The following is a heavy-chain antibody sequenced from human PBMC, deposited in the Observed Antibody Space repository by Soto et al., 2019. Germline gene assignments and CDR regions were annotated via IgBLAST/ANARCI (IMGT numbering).Heavy chain of an antibody. CDR3: ARDRNYYDSSGSVDYYYGMDV. J-gene: IGHJ6*02. CDR1: GYTFTSYA. D-gene: IGHD3-22*01. Sequence: ASVKVSCKASGYTFTSYAMHWVRQAPGQRLEWMGWINAGNGNTKYSQKFQGRVTITRDTSASTAYMELSSLRSEDTAVYYCARDRNYYDSSGSVDYYYGMDVWGQGTTVTVSS. V-gene: IGHV1-3*01. CDR2: INAGNGNT.